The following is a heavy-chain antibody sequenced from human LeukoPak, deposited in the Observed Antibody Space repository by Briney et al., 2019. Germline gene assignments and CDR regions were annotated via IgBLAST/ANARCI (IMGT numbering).Heavy chain of an antibody. Sequence: GGSLRLSCAASGFTFSTYSMNWVRQAPGQGLEWVSYISSGSSIIYYADSVKGRFTISRDNAKNSLYLQMNSLRAEDTAVHYCARDRLGRGVNDYWGQGTLVTVSS. D-gene: IGHD2-21*01. CDR1: GFTFSTYS. CDR3: ARDRLGRGVNDY. V-gene: IGHV3-48*01. CDR2: ISSGSSII. J-gene: IGHJ4*02.